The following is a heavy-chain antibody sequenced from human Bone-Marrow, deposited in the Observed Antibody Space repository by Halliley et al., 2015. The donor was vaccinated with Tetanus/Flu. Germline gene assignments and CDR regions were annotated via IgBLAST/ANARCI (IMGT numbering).Heavy chain of an antibody. J-gene: IGHJ4*02. V-gene: IGHV4-61*03. CDR3: ARGPLTADFDY. Sequence: WIGYIYDIETPRYNPSLKRRVTISLDTSKNPFLLQLRSVTAADTAVYYCARGPLTADFDYWGQGTLVTVSS. D-gene: IGHD6-25*01. CDR2: IYDIETP.